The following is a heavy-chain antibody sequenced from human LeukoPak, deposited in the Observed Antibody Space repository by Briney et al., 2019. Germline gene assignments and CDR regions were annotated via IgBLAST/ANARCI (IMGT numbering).Heavy chain of an antibody. CDR3: ARDVGYCSSTSCWGDWFDP. V-gene: IGHV4-34*01. CDR2: INHSGST. CDR1: GGSFSGYY. D-gene: IGHD2-2*01. Sequence: PSETLSLTCAVYGGSFSGYYWSWIRQPPGKGLEWIGEINHSGSTNYNPSLKSRVTISVDTSKNQFSLKLSSVTAADTAVYYCARDVGYCSSTSCWGDWFDPWGQGTLVTVSS. J-gene: IGHJ5*02.